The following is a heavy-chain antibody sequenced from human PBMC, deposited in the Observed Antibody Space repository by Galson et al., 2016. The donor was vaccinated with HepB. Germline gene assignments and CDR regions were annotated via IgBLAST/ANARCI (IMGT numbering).Heavy chain of an antibody. Sequence: TLSLTCTVSGASMRTGDYYWPWIRQPPGKGLELIGYIFYSGSPYYNPSLKSRVSISADMSNKQFSLKLSSVSAADTAVYFCARGGRFYFYGMDVWGQGTTVTVSS. CDR2: IFYSGSP. V-gene: IGHV4-30-4*01. D-gene: IGHD3-16*01. CDR1: GASMRTGDYY. J-gene: IGHJ6*02. CDR3: ARGGRFYFYGMDV.